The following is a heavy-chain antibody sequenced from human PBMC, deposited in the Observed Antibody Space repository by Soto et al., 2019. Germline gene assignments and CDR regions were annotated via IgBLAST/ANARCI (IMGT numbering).Heavy chain of an antibody. CDR3: ARGGVGYCSGGSCPHNWFDP. D-gene: IGHD2-15*01. CDR1: GYTFSIYG. Sequence: ASVKVSCKASGYTFSIYGITWVRQAPGQGLEWMGWISPYNGNTNYAQKLQGRVTMTTVTSTSTAFMELRSLRSDDTTVYYCARGGVGYCSGGSCPHNWFDPWGQGSLVTVSS. V-gene: IGHV1-18*01. J-gene: IGHJ5*02. CDR2: ISPYNGNT.